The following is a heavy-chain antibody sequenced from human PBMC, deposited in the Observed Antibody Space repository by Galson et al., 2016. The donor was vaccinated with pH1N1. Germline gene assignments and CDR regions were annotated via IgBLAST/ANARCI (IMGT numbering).Heavy chain of an antibody. D-gene: IGHD6-13*01. CDR2: ISGSGVRT. J-gene: IGHJ4*02. Sequence: SLRLSCAASGFTFSSYAMSWVRQAPGKGLEWVSAISGSGVRTYYADSVKGRFTISRDNAKNSLYLQMNSLRAEDTALYYCVRAIGAAGGYWGQGTLVTVSS. CDR3: VRAIGAAGGY. V-gene: IGHV3-23*01. CDR1: GFTFSSYA.